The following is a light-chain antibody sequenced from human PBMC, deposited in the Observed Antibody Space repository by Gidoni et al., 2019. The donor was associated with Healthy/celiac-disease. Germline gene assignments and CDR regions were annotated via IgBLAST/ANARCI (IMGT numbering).Light chain of an antibody. V-gene: IGKV3-11*01. CDR1: QSVSSY. CDR3: QQRSNWPPRWT. CDR2: DAS. J-gene: IGKJ4*01. Sequence: EIVLTQSPATLSLSPGERATLSCRASQSVSSYLAWYQQKPGQAPRLLIYDASNRATDFTLTISSLEPEDFAVYYCQQRSNWPPRWTFGGGTKVEIK.